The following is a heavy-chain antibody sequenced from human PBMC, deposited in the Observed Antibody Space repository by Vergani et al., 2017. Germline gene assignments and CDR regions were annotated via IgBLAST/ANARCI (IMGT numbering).Heavy chain of an antibody. Sequence: QVQLQQSGPGLVKPSQTLSLTCAISGDTVSSNSAAWNWIRQSPSRGLEWLGRTYYRSKWYNDYAVSVKSRITINPDTSKNQLSLQLNSVTTEDTAVYYCARVGGKGMITFGGVIRGMDVWGQGTTVTVSS. V-gene: IGHV6-1*01. D-gene: IGHD3-16*02. CDR2: TYYRSKWYN. CDR3: ARVGGKGMITFGGVIRGMDV. J-gene: IGHJ6*02. CDR1: GDTVSSNSAA.